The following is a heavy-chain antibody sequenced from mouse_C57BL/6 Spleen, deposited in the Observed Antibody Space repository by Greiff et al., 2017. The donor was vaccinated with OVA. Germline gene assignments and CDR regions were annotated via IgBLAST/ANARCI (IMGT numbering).Heavy chain of an antibody. V-gene: IGHV1-39*01. D-gene: IGHD1-2*01. CDR1: GYSFTDYN. CDR2: INPNYGTT. Sequence: EVKLMESGPELVKPGASVKISCKASGYSFTDYNMNWVKQSNGKSLEWIGVINPNYGTTSYNQKFKGKATLTVDQSSSTAYMQLNSLTSEDSAVYYCARGGDYDGSAWFAYWGQGTLVTVSA. J-gene: IGHJ3*01. CDR3: ARGGDYDGSAWFAY.